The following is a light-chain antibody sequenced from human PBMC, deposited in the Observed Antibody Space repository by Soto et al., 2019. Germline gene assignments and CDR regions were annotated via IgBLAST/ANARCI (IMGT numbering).Light chain of an antibody. V-gene: IGLV2-14*01. Sequence: QSVLTQPASVSGSPGQSITISCTGTSSDVGGYNYVSWYQQHPGKAPQLMIYEVSRRPSGVSNRFSGSKSGNTASLTIAGRQAEDEADYYCRSYTSSSTVVFGGGTKLTVL. CDR2: EVS. CDR3: RSYTSSSTVV. CDR1: SSDVGGYNY. J-gene: IGLJ2*01.